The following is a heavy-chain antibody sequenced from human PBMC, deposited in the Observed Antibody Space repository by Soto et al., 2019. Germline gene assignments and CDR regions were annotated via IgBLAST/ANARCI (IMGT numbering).Heavy chain of an antibody. CDR3: ARQGSSSWYGTYYFDS. D-gene: IGHD6-13*01. Sequence: PSETLSLTCSVSGGSISSGDYYWNWIRQPPGKGLEWIGHIYYSGSTYYNSSLKSRVTISLDTSKNQFSLKLTSVTAADTAVYYCARQGSSSWYGTYYFDSWGQGSLVTVSS. CDR1: GGSISSGDYY. CDR2: IYYSGST. J-gene: IGHJ4*02. V-gene: IGHV4-30-4*01.